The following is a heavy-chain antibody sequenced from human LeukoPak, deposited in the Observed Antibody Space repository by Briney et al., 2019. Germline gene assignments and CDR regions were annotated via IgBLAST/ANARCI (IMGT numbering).Heavy chain of an antibody. J-gene: IGHJ6*02. V-gene: IGHV3-9*01. D-gene: IGHD3-22*01. CDR3: ARDHDSSGYYYLYYYYYGMDV. Sequence: PGRSLRLSCAASGFTFDDYAMHWVRQAPGKGLEWVSGISWNSGSIGYADSVKGRFTISRDNAKNTLYLQMNSLRAEDTAVYYCARDHDSSGYYYLYYYYYGMDVWGQGTTVTVSS. CDR1: GFTFDDYA. CDR2: ISWNSGSI.